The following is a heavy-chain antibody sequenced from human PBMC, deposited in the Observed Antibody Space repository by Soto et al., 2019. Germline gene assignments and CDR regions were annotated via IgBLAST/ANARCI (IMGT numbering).Heavy chain of an antibody. D-gene: IGHD3-10*01. CDR3: ARDHGGATMALLY. CDR2: ISVYHGNT. J-gene: IGHJ4*02. Sequence: ASVKVSCKTSGYNFLNYGMSWVRQAPGQGPEWMGWISVYHGNTTYAQNFQGRVTMTTDTSTSTAYMELTSLRSDDTGVYYCARDHGGATMALLYWGQGTLVTVSS. CDR1: GYNFLNYG. V-gene: IGHV1-18*04.